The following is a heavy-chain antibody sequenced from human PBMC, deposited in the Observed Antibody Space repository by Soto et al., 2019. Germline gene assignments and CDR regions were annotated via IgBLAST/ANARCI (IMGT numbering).Heavy chain of an antibody. V-gene: IGHV1-69*02. Sequence: QVQLVQSGADVKKPGSSVKVSCKASGGTFSSYTISWVRQAPGQGLEWMGRIIPILGVTNYAHKFQGRVTITADKSTSTAYMELSSLRSEDTAMYYCALNYYDTAPYWGQGTMVTVSS. CDR1: GGTFSSYT. CDR3: ALNYYDTAPY. CDR2: IIPILGVT. D-gene: IGHD3-22*01. J-gene: IGHJ3*01.